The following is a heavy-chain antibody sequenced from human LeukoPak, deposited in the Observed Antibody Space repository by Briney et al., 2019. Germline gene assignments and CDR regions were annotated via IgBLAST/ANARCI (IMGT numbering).Heavy chain of an antibody. CDR1: GFTLNDYY. CDR3: ARAVPAAMFSYYFDY. Sequence: GGSLRLSCAASGFTLNDYYMSWIRQAPGKGLEWVSYISSSSSYTNYADSVKGRFTISRDNAKNSLYLQMNNLRAEDTAVYYCARAVPAAMFSYYFDYWGQGTLVTVSS. D-gene: IGHD2-2*01. J-gene: IGHJ4*02. V-gene: IGHV3-11*06. CDR2: ISSSSSYT.